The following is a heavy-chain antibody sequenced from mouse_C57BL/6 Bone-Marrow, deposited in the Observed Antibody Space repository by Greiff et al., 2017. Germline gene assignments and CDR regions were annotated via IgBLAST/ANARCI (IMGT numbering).Heavy chain of an antibody. CDR3: THIFYYDDDGAY. CDR1: GYTFTSYW. J-gene: IGHJ3*01. D-gene: IGHD2-4*01. CDR2: IYPGNSDT. V-gene: IGHV1-5*01. Sequence: VQLKQSGTVLARPGASVKMSCKTSGYTFTSYWMHWVKQRPGQGLEWIGAIYPGNSDTSYNQKFKGKAKLTAVTSASTAYMERSSLTNEDSAVYYCTHIFYYDDDGAYWGQGTLVTVSA.